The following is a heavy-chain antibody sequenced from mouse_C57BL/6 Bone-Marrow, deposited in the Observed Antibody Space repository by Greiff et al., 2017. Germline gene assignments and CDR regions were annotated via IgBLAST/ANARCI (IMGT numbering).Heavy chain of an antibody. CDR1: GYTFTSYW. V-gene: IGHV1-61*01. J-gene: IGHJ3*01. CDR3: ARGYSSGYLFAY. D-gene: IGHD3-2*02. CDR2: IYPSDSET. Sequence: QVQLQQPGAELVRPGSSVKLSCKASGYTFTSYWMDWVKQRPGQGLEWIGNIYPSDSETHYNQQFKDKATLTVDKSSSTAYMQLSSLTSENSAVYDCARGYSSGYLFAYWGQGTLVTVSA.